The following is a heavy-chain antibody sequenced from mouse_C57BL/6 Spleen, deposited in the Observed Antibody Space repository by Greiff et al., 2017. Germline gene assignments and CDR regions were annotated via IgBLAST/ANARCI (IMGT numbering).Heavy chain of an antibody. CDR1: GYIFTDYN. CDR2: INPNNGGT. CDR3: ARLGDYDGDWYFDV. D-gene: IGHD2-4*01. V-gene: IGHV1-18*01. J-gene: IGHJ1*03. Sequence: EVQLQQSGPELVKPGASVKIPCKASGYIFTDYNMDWVKQSHGKSLERIGDINPNNGGTIYNQKFKGKATLTGDKSSSTAYMELRSLTSEDTAVYYCARLGDYDGDWYFDVWGTGTTVTVSS.